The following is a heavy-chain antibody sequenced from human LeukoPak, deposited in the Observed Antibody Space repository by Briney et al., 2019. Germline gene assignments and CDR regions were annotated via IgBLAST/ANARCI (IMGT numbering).Heavy chain of an antibody. J-gene: IGHJ4*02. V-gene: IGHV4-59*01. CDR3: ARIHTSDYSSSWFHY. CDR2: IYYTGGT. CDR1: GGSISSYY. Sequence: SETLSLTCTVSGGSISSYYWSWIRQPPGKGLEWIGYIYYTGGTNYNPPLKSRVTMSVDTSKNQFSLKLSSVTAADTAVYYCARIHTSDYSSSWFHYWGQGSLVTVSS. D-gene: IGHD6-13*01.